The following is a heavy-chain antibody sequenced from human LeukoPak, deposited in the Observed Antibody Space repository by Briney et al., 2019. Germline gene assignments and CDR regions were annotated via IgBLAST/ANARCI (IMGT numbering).Heavy chain of an antibody. D-gene: IGHD6-19*01. J-gene: IGHJ3*02. CDR3: ARGLDSSGWYVGAFDI. CDR2: INPNSGGT. Sequence: ASVTVPCKASGYTFTVYYMHWVRQAPGQGLEWMGWINPNSGGTNYAQKFQGWVTMTRDTSISTAYMELSRLRSDDTAVYYCARGLDSSGWYVGAFDIWGQGTMVTVSS. V-gene: IGHV1-2*04. CDR1: GYTFTVYY.